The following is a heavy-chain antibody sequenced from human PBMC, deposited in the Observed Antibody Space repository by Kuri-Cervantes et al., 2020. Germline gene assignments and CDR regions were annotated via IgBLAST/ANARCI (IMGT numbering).Heavy chain of an antibody. CDR1: GFTFSSYA. J-gene: IGHJ6*02. CDR3: ARGHYGLDI. Sequence: GGSLRLSCAASGFTFSSYATSWVRQAPGKGLEWVSAISGSGGSTYYAGSVKGRFTISRDNSKNTLYLQMNSLRAEDTAVYFCARGHYGLDIWGQGTTVTVSS. CDR2: ISGSGGST. V-gene: IGHV3-23*01.